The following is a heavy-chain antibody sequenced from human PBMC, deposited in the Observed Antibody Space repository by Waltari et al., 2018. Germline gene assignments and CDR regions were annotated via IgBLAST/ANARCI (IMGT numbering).Heavy chain of an antibody. J-gene: IGHJ5*02. CDR2: ASFDGSTT. CDR3: AKDAFGNTYLDH. Sequence: QVQLVASGGGVVQPGLSLRLSCATSGFRLSPFGMHWVRQAPGMGREWVALASFDGSTTYYADSVRGRFTISRDNSKNTLYLDINTLRVDDTAIYYCAKDAFGNTYLDHWGQGTLVTVSS. D-gene: IGHD3-10*01. V-gene: IGHV3-30*02. CDR1: GFRLSPFG.